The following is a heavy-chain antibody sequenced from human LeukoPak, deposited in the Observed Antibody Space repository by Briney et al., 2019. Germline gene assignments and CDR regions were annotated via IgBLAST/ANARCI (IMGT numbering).Heavy chain of an antibody. V-gene: IGHV3-15*01. CDR1: GFVFSYAW. D-gene: IGHD3-10*01. J-gene: IGHJ6*03. Sequence: PGRSLRLSCAASGGASGFVFSYAWKSWVRQAPGKGLEWVGLIKSKPSGETIDYAAPVKGRFTISRDGSKNTLFLQMDSLKTEDTGVYYCNWVRGLNTYYYMDNWGKGTTVTVSS. CDR3: NWVRGLNTYYYMDN. CDR2: IKSKPSGETI.